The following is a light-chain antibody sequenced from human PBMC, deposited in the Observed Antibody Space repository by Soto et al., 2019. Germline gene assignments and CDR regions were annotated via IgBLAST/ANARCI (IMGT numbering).Light chain of an antibody. Sequence: EIVLTQSPGTLSLSPGERATLSCRASQSVSSNYLAWYQQKPGQAPRLLIYGASSRVTGIPDRFIGSGSGTDFTLTISRLEPEDFAVYYCPQYGGSPRVTFGGGTKVEIK. CDR2: GAS. V-gene: IGKV3-20*01. CDR1: QSVSSNY. CDR3: PQYGGSPRVT. J-gene: IGKJ4*01.